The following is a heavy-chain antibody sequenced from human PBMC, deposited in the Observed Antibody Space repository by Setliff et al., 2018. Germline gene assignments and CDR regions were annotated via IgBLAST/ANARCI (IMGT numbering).Heavy chain of an antibody. CDR3: ARVPNFWSGYLDY. J-gene: IGHJ4*02. CDR2: IYYSGST. V-gene: IGHV4-39*01. D-gene: IGHD3-3*01. Sequence: SETLSLTCTVSGGSISSSSYYWGWIRQPPGKGLEWIGSIYYSGSTYYNPSLKSRVTISVDTSKNQFSLNLSSVTAADTAVYYCARVPNFWSGYLDYWGQGTLVTVSS. CDR1: GGSISSSSYY.